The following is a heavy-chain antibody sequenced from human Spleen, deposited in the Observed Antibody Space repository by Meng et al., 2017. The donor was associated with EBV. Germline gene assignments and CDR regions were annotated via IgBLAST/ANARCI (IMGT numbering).Heavy chain of an antibody. CDR2: VFRTGDT. CDR1: GGPISTSNW. D-gene: IGHD1-1*01. CDR3: ASDGISRYFDN. V-gene: IGHV4-4*02. J-gene: IGHJ4*02. Sequence: VKPSGTLSLICTVSGGPISTSNWWSWVRQSPEKGLEWIGEVFRTGDTNYNPSLKSRVTILIDKSKNQFSLKLNSVTAADTAIYFCASDGISRYFDNWGPGTLVTVSS.